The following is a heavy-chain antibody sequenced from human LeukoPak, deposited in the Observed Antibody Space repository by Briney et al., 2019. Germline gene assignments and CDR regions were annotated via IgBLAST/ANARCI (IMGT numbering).Heavy chain of an antibody. CDR3: AKDWSIVVVTTGAFDI. J-gene: IGHJ3*02. CDR1: GFTFSSYA. V-gene: IGHV3-30*04. CDR2: ISYDGSNK. D-gene: IGHD3-22*01. Sequence: GGSLRLSCAASGFTFSSYAMHWVRQAPGKGLEWVAVISYDGSNKYYADSVKGRFTISRDNSKNTLYLQMNSLRAEDTAVYYCAKDWSIVVVTTGAFDIWGQGTMVTVSS.